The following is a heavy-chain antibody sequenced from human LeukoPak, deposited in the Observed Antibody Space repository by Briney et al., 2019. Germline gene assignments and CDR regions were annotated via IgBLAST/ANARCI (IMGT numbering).Heavy chain of an antibody. Sequence: ASVKVSCKASGGTFSSYAISWVRQAPGQGLEWMGGIIPIFGTANYAQKFQGRVTISTDESTSTAYMELSSLRSEDTAVYYCARSPAWLQLYYFDYWGQGTLVTVSS. CDR3: ARSPAWLQLYYFDY. D-gene: IGHD5-24*01. J-gene: IGHJ4*02. CDR1: GGTFSSYA. CDR2: IIPIFGTA. V-gene: IGHV1-69*05.